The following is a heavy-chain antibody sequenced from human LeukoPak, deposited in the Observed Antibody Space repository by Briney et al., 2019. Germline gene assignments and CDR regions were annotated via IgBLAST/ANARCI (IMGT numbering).Heavy chain of an antibody. D-gene: IGHD6-13*01. J-gene: IGHJ4*02. CDR2: ISWNSGTI. CDR3: AKDRNIAAAGSFYFDY. Sequence: GGSLRLSCAASGFTFDDYAMHWVRQAPGKGLEWVSGISWNSGTIAYADSVKGRFTISRDNAKNSLYLQMNSLRAEDTALYYCAKDRNIAAAGSFYFDYWGQGTLVTVSS. CDR1: GFTFDDYA. V-gene: IGHV3-9*01.